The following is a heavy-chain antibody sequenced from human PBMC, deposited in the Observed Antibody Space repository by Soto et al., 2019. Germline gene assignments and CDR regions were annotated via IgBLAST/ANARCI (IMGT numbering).Heavy chain of an antibody. D-gene: IGHD4-17*01. Sequence: QVQLQESGPGLVKPSGTLSLTCAVSGGSISSSNWWSWVRQPPGKGLEWIGEIYHSGSTNYNPSLKSRVTISVAKSKDQLALKLSSVTAANTAVYYCARGFGRDYGDTSWYFDLWGRGTPGHCLL. CDR3: ARGFGRDYGDTSWYFDL. J-gene: IGHJ2*01. CDR2: IYHSGST. V-gene: IGHV4-4*02. CDR1: GGSISSSNW.